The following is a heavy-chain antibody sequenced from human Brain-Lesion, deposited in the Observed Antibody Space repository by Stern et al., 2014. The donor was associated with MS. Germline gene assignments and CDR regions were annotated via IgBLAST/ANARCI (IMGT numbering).Heavy chain of an antibody. D-gene: IGHD6-13*01. CDR2: IFSKDAK. Sequence: QVTLKESGPVLVKPTETLTLTCTVSGFSLSNARMGVSWIRQPPGKALEWLAHIFSKDAKSYSTSLKSRLTISKDTSKSQVVLTMTNMDPVDTATYYCARGIAASATGGGASYYYYYYMDVWGKGTTVTVSS. CDR3: ARGIAASATGGGASYYYYYYMDV. J-gene: IGHJ6*03. CDR1: GFSLSNARMG. V-gene: IGHV2-26*01.